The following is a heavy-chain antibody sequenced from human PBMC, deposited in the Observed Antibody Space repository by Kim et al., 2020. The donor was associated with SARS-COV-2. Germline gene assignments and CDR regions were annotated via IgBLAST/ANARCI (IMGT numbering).Heavy chain of an antibody. D-gene: IGHD6-19*01. CDR2: ISGSGGST. V-gene: IGHV3-23*01. CDR1: GFTFSSYA. Sequence: GGSLRLSCAASGFTFSSYAMSWVRQAPGRGLEWVSAISGSGGSTYYADSVKGRFTISRDNSKNTLYLQMNSLRAEDTAVYYCAKLLRGDQWLASFDAFDIWGQGTMVTVSS. CDR3: AKLLRGDQWLASFDAFDI. J-gene: IGHJ3*02.